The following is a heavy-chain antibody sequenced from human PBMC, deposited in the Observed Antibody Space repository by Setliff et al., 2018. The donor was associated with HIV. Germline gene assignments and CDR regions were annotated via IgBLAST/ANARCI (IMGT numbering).Heavy chain of an antibody. CDR1: GYRFTDFY. V-gene: IGHV1-69*13. CDR3: ASRRITMVRGVISNDYYYYYMDV. Sequence: SVKVSCKTFGYRFTDFYVHWVRQAPGQGLEWMGGIIPIFGTANYAQKFQGRVTITAVESTSTAYMELSSLRSEDTAVYYCASRRITMVRGVISNDYYYYYMDVWGKGTTVTVSS. CDR2: IIPIFGTA. J-gene: IGHJ6*03. D-gene: IGHD3-10*01.